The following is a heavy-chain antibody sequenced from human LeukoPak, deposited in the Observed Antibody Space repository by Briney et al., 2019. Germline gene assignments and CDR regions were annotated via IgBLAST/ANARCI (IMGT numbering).Heavy chain of an antibody. Sequence: PGGSLRLSCAASGFTFSDRYMDWIRQAPGKGLEWVGRIRNKANSYTTEYAASVKGRFSISRDDSKNSLYLQMNSLKTEDTAVYFCARGRYDSRWLPFDYWGQGTLVTASS. CDR2: IRNKANSYTT. V-gene: IGHV3-72*01. CDR3: ARGRYDSRWLPFDY. J-gene: IGHJ4*02. CDR1: GFTFSDRY. D-gene: IGHD6-13*01.